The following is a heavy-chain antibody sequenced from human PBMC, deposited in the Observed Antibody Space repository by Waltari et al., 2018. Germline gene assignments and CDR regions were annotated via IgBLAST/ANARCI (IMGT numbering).Heavy chain of an antibody. Sequence: EVQLVGSGGGLVQPGGSLRLSCGASGSTFSRYWMSWVRQTPGKGLEWVANINYDGSQKYYVDSVKGRFTISRDNARNSVYLQMNSLRVEDTAVYYCAKSRGFEYWGQGTLITVSS. V-gene: IGHV3-7*01. CDR1: GSTFSRYW. J-gene: IGHJ4*02. CDR3: AKSRGFEY. D-gene: IGHD2-2*01. CDR2: INYDGSQK.